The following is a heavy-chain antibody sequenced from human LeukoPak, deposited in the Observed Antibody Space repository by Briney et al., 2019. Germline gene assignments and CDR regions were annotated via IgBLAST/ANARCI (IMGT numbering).Heavy chain of an antibody. D-gene: IGHD6-13*01. J-gene: IGHJ4*02. CDR3: TRHRTASSLEDY. CDR1: GGTFSSYA. CDR2: IIPIFGTA. V-gene: IGHV1-69*13. Sequence: SVKVSCKASGGTFSSYAISWVRQAPGQGLEWMGGIIPIFGTANYAQKLQGRVTITADESTSTAYMELSSLRSEDTAVYYCTRHRTASSLEDYWGQGTLVTVSS.